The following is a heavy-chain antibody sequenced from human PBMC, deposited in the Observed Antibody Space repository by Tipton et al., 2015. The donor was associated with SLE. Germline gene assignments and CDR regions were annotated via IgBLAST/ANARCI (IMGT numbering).Heavy chain of an antibody. CDR3: VRGGYITSSYYYYYMDV. CDR1: GFRFDDYG. CDR2: IKWNGGST. V-gene: IGHV3-20*04. J-gene: IGHJ6*03. Sequence: LSLTCEGSGFRFDDYGMSWVRQVPGKGLEWVSGIKWNGGSTDYADSVKGRFTISRDNAKKSLYLQMNSLRAEDTALYYCVRGGYITSSYYYYYMDVWGKGTTVTVSS. D-gene: IGHD6-6*01.